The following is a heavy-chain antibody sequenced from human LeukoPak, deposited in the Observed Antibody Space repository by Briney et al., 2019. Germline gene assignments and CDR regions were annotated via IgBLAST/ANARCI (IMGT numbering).Heavy chain of an antibody. CDR2: IKQDGSEK. Sequence: PGGSLRLSCAASGFAFDDYGMSWVRQAPGGGLEWVANIKQDGSEKYYVDSVKGRFTISRDNAKNSLYLEMNTLRAEDTAVYYCASDPFDYWGQGTLVTVSS. CDR1: GFAFDDYG. V-gene: IGHV3-7*01. J-gene: IGHJ4*02. CDR3: ASDPFDY.